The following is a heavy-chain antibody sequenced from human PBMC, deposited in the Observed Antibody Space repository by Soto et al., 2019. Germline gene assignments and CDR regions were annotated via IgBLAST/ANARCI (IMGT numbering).Heavy chain of an antibody. D-gene: IGHD1-1*01. V-gene: IGHV1-18*01. J-gene: IGHJ5*01. CDR3: ARTMEYKPSEWLDS. CDR1: GYTFTSYG. Sequence: GASVKVSCKASGYTFTSYGISWVRQAPGQGLEWMGWISAYNGNTNYAQKLQGRVTMTTDTSTSTAYMELRRMRSEDTAVYYCARTMEYKPSEWLDSWGQGTLVTVSS. CDR2: ISAYNGNT.